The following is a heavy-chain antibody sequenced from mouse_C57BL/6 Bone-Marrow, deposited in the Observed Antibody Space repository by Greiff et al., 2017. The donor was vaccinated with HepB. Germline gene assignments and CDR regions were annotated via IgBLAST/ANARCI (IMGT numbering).Heavy chain of an antibody. Sequence: EVMLVESGGDLVKPGGSLKLSCAASGFTFSSYGMSWVRQTPDKRLEWVGTISSGGSYTYYPESVKGRFTISRDNAKNTRYLQLSSLKSEDTAMYYCARHGVDAMDYWGQGTSVTVSS. CDR3: ARHGVDAMDY. CDR2: ISSGGSYT. D-gene: IGHD1-1*01. J-gene: IGHJ4*01. CDR1: GFTFSSYG. V-gene: IGHV5-6*01.